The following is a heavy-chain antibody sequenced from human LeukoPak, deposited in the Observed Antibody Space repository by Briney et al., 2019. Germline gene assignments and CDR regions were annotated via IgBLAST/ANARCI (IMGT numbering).Heavy chain of an antibody. CDR2: INPTGGST. D-gene: IGHD6-6*01. V-gene: IGHV1-46*01. J-gene: IGHJ4*02. CDR3: ARKGSSSCLDY. Sequence: ASVKVSCKVSGYTFISYQMQWVRQAPGQGLERMGIINPTGGSTSHAQKFQGRVTMTRDTSTSTVYMELSSLRSEDTAVYYCARKGSSSCLDYWGQGTLVTVSS. CDR1: GYTFISYQ.